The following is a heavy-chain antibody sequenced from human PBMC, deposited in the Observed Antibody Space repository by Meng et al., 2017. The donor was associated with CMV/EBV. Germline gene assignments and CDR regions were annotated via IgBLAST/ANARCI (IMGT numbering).Heavy chain of an antibody. Sequence: SVKVSCKASGYTFTSYDINWVRQAPGQGLEWMGGIIPIFGTANYAQKFQGRVTITTDESTSTAYMELSSLRSEDTAVYYCASLRNMVRGGGYFDYWGQGTLVTVSS. D-gene: IGHD3-10*01. V-gene: IGHV1-69*05. J-gene: IGHJ4*02. CDR2: IIPIFGTA. CDR1: GYTFTSYD. CDR3: ASLRNMVRGGGYFDY.